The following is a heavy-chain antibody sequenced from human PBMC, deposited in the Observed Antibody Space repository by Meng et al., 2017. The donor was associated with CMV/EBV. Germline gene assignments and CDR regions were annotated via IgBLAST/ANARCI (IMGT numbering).Heavy chain of an antibody. Sequence: SVKVSCKASGGTFSGYAISWVRQAPGQGLEWMGGIIPILGIANYAQKFQGRVTITADKSTSTAYMELSSLRSEDTAVYYCARVGLPNYYYGMDVWGQGTTVTVSS. CDR1: GGTFSGYA. V-gene: IGHV1-69*10. CDR2: IIPILGIA. J-gene: IGHJ6*02. CDR3: ARVGLPNYYYGMDV. D-gene: IGHD2-15*01.